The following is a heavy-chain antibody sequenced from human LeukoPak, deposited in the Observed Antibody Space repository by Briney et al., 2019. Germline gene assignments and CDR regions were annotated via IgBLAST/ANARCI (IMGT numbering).Heavy chain of an antibody. CDR2: INHSGST. D-gene: IGHD6-6*01. V-gene: IGHV4-34*01. CDR3: AGQYSSSSKPYDY. CDR1: GGSFSGCY. J-gene: IGHJ4*02. Sequence: SETLSLTCAVYGGSFSGCYWSWIRQPPGKGLEWIGEINHSGSTNYNPSLKSRVTISVDTSKNQFSLKLSSVTAADTAVYYCAGQYSSSSKPYDYWGQGTLVTVSS.